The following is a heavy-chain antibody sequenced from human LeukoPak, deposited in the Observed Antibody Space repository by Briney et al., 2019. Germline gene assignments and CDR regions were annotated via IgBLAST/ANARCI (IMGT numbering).Heavy chain of an antibody. J-gene: IGHJ3*02. CDR3: ARRYGDFDAFDI. Sequence: SQTLSLTCTVSGGSISSGGYYWSWIRQHLGKGLEWIGYIYYSGSTYYNPSLKSRATISVDTSKNQFSLKLSSVTAADTAVYYCARRYGDFDAFDIWGQGTMVTVSS. CDR2: IYYSGST. D-gene: IGHD4-17*01. CDR1: GGSISSGGYY. V-gene: IGHV4-31*03.